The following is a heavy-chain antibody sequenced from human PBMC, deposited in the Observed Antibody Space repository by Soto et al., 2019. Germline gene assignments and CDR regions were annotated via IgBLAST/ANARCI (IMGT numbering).Heavy chain of an antibody. CDR2: TYYRSKWYN. Sequence: SQTLSLTCAISGDSVSSNSAAWNWIRQSPSRGLEWLGRTYYRSKWYNDYAVSVKSRVTINPDTSKNQFSLQLNSVTPEDTAVYYFARADNGGSYPHYYSGRDVWGQGTTVTVSS. V-gene: IGHV6-1*01. CDR1: GDSVSSNSAA. D-gene: IGHD1-26*01. CDR3: ARADNGGSYPHYYSGRDV. J-gene: IGHJ6*02.